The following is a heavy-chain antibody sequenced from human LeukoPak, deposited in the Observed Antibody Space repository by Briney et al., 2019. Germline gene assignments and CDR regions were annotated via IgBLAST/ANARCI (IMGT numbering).Heavy chain of an antibody. CDR2: ISAYNGNT. V-gene: IGHV1-18*01. J-gene: IGHJ4*02. D-gene: IGHD3-10*01. CDR1: GYTFTSYG. Sequence: ASVKVSCKASGYTFTSYGISWVRQAPGQGLEWMGWISAYNGNTNYAQKLQGRVTMTTDTSASTTYMELRSLRSDDTAVYYCARDRYYYGSGSKKADYWGQGTLVTVSS. CDR3: ARDRYYYGSGSKKADY.